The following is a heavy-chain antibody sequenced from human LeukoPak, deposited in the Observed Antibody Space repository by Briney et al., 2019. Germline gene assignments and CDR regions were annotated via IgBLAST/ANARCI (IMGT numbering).Heavy chain of an antibody. CDR2: IKQDGSET. CDR3: ARILYFGF. D-gene: IGHD3-10*01. V-gene: IGHV3-7*02. CDR1: GFTFSDYY. Sequence: GGSLRLSCAASGFTFSDYYMSWIRQAPGKGLEWVANIKQDGSETYYVDSVKGRFTISRDNAKNSLYLQMNSLRAEDTAVYYCARILYFGFWGQGTLVTVSS. J-gene: IGHJ4*02.